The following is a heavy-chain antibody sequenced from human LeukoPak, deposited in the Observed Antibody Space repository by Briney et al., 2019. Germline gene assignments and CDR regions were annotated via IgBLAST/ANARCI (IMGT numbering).Heavy chain of an antibody. CDR2: ISSSSSYI. J-gene: IGHJ5*02. CDR3: ARDLGSSSWKTNWFDP. Sequence: SGGSLRLSCAASGFTFSSYNMNWVRQAPGKGLEWVSSISSSSSYIYYADSVKGRFTISRDNAKNSLYLQMNSLRAEDTAVYYCARDLGSSSWKTNWFDPWGQGTLVTVSS. CDR1: GFTFSSYN. D-gene: IGHD6-13*01. V-gene: IGHV3-21*01.